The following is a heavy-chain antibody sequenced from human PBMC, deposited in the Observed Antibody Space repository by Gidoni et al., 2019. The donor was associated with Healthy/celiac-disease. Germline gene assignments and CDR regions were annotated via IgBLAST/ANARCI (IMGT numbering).Heavy chain of an antibody. CDR1: GGSISSYY. CDR2: IDTRGST. J-gene: IGHJ6*02. D-gene: IGHD3-3*01. Sequence: QVQLQESGPGLVKPSATLSLTCTVSGGSISSYYWRWIRQPAGKGLEWIGRIDTRGSTNYNPSLKSRVTMSVDTSKNQFSLKLSSVTAADTAVYYCARDSTDDFWSGYYYYYGMDVWGQGTTVTVSS. CDR3: ARDSTDDFWSGYYYYYGMDV. V-gene: IGHV4-4*07.